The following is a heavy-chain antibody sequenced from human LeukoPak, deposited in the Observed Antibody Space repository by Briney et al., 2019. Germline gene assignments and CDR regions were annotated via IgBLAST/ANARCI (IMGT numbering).Heavy chain of an antibody. CDR1: GYTFTGYY. V-gene: IGHV1-2*02. D-gene: IGHD6-13*01. CDR3: ASSIAAAGTPNDAFDI. J-gene: IGHJ3*02. Sequence: ASVKVSCKASGYTFTGYYMHWVRQAPGQGLEWMGWINPNSGGTNYAQKLQGRVTMTTDTSTSTAYMELRSLRSDDTAVYYCASSIAAAGTPNDAFDIWGQGTMVTVSS. CDR2: INPNSGGT.